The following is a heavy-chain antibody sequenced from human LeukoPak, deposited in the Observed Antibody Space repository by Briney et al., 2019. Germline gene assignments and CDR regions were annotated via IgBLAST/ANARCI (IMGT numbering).Heavy chain of an antibody. D-gene: IGHD1-26*01. CDR2: IGSKPYGGTT. J-gene: IGHJ6*03. V-gene: IGHV3-49*04. Sequence: GRSLRLSCIGSGFIFGDYAMNWVRQAPGKGLEWVGFIGSKPYGGTTEYAASVKGRFTISRDDSKSIAYLQMNSLKTEDTAMYYCTREWGARGLYYYYYMDVWGKGTTVTVSS. CDR1: GFIFGDYA. CDR3: TREWGARGLYYYYYMDV.